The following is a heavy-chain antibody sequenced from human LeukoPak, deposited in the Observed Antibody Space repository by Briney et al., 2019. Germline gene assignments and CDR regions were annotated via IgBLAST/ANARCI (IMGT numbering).Heavy chain of an antibody. CDR3: ARDRGGRWYRAFDI. Sequence: PSETLSLTCTVSGGSISSSSYYWGWIRQPPGKGLEWIGSIYYSGSTYYNPSLKSRVTISVDTSKSQFSLKLSSVTAADTAVYYCARDRGGRWYRAFDIWGQGTMVTVSS. CDR1: GGSISSSSYY. J-gene: IGHJ3*02. D-gene: IGHD2-15*01. CDR2: IYYSGST. V-gene: IGHV4-39*07.